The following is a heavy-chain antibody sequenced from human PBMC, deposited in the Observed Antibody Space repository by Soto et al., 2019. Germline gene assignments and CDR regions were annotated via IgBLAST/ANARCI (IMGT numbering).Heavy chain of an antibody. CDR3: ARGLVVTAKGWFDL. Sequence: QVQLVESGGGVVQRGESLRLSCAASGFTFSTYSMNWVRQSPGKGLEWVAVISYDWNRIYYADSVKGRFTISRDNAKNTMFLQMSGLRPEDTAIYYCARGLVVTAKGWFDLWGQGTQVTVSS. CDR1: GFTFSTYS. J-gene: IGHJ5*02. CDR2: ISYDWNRI. D-gene: IGHD2-21*02. V-gene: IGHV3-30-3*02.